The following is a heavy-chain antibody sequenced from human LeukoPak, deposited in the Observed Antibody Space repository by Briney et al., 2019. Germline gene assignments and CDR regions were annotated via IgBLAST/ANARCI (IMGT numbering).Heavy chain of an antibody. Sequence: SVKVSCKSSGYTCINCGISWLRRAPEQGREWMGWIGGYNGKTEYAQKFQVKITMTIEPSTNTAFMELKNLSSDDTAVYYCARRQFVGKVNTMFYYYYMDVWGKGTTVTVSS. V-gene: IGHV1-18*01. CDR2: IGGYNGKT. CDR1: GYTCINCG. J-gene: IGHJ6*03. CDR3: ARRQFVGKVNTMFYYYYMDV. D-gene: IGHD3-10*02.